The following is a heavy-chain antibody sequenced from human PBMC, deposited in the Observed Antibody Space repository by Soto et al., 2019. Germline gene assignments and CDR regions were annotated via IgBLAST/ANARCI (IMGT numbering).Heavy chain of an antibody. Sequence: PSETLSLTCTVSGGSVSSGSYYWSWIRQPPGKGLEWIGYIYYSGSTNYNPSLKSRVTISVDTSRNQFSLKLSSVTAADTAVYYCARDQGYYYGSGSYYSWFDPWGQGTLVTVSS. CDR2: IYYSGST. J-gene: IGHJ5*02. CDR3: ARDQGYYYGSGSYYSWFDP. D-gene: IGHD3-10*01. V-gene: IGHV4-61*01. CDR1: GGSVSSGSYY.